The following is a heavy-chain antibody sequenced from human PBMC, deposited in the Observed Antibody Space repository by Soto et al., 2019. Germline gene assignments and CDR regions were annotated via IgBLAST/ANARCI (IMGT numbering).Heavy chain of an antibody. Sequence: PGGSLRLSCAASGFTFSSYAIHWVRQAPGKGLEWVAAISLDGSNKYYADSVKGRFTLSRDNSKNTVYLQMNSLRVEDTAVYYCARDGMATTSFDYWGQGTLVTVSS. CDR1: GFTFSSYA. V-gene: IGHV3-30-3*01. J-gene: IGHJ4*02. CDR3: ARDGMATTSFDY. D-gene: IGHD5-12*01. CDR2: ISLDGSNK.